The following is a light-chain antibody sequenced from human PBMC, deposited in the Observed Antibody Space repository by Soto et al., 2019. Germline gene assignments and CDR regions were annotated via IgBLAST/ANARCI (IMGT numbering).Light chain of an antibody. CDR2: KAS. V-gene: IGKV1-5*03. CDR1: QSISSW. J-gene: IGKJ1*01. CDR3: QQYNSYSWT. Sequence: DIQMTQSPSTLPASVGDRVTITCRASQSISSWLAWYQQKPGKAPKLLIYKASSLESGVPSRFSGSGSGTEFTLTISSLQPDDFATYYCQQYNSYSWTFGQGTKVDIK.